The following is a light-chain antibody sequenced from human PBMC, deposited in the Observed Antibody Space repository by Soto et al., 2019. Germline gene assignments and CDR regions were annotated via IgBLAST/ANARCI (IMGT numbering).Light chain of an antibody. Sequence: DFQMTQSPSSLSASVGDRFTITCRTSQSINNCLNWYQQKPGKAPKLLIYGASSLQGGVPLRFSGSGSGTDFTLTISSLQPEDFATYYCQESYSVLWGTCGQGTKVDIK. CDR1: QSINNC. CDR3: QESYSVLWGT. V-gene: IGKV1-39*01. CDR2: GAS. J-gene: IGKJ1*01.